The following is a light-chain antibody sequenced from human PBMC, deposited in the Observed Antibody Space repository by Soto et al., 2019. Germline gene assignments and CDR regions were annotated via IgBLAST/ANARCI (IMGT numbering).Light chain of an antibody. Sequence: QSVLTQPPSVSAALGQKVTIPCSGSSSNIGGNSVSWYQQLPGTAPNLLIYDDNKRPSGIPDRFSGSKSGTSATLGITGFQTGDEADYYCGSWDSSLSAYVFGTGTKVTVL. J-gene: IGLJ1*01. CDR3: GSWDSSLSAYV. CDR2: DDN. CDR1: SSNIGGNS. V-gene: IGLV1-51*01.